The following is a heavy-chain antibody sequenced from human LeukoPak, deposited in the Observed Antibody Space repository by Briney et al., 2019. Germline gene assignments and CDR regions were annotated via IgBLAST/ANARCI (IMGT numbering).Heavy chain of an antibody. CDR3: ARGQQWLVRIYYYYMDV. J-gene: IGHJ6*03. V-gene: IGHV3-30*03. Sequence: GGSIRLSSAASGFTVSSNYMSWVRQAPGKGLEGVAVISYDGSNKYYADSVKGRFNISRDNSKNTLYMQMNSLRAEDTAVYYCARGQQWLVRIYYYYMDVWGKGTTVTVSS. D-gene: IGHD6-19*01. CDR1: GFTVSSNY. CDR2: ISYDGSNK.